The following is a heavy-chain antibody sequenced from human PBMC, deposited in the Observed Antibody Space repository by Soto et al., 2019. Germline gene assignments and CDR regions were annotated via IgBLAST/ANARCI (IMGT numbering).Heavy chain of an antibody. CDR1: GDSVTFGHYY. J-gene: IGHJ6*02. V-gene: IGHV4-61*01. D-gene: IGHD3-10*01. Sequence: QVQLQESGPGLVKPSETLSLICIVSGDSVTFGHYYWSWIRQPPGKGLEWIGHIFFTGATNYSPSRKRRVTMSVDSSKGQFSLELTAVTAADSAIYFCARARSDSAGSSLSRRLDAWGHGTTVTVSS. CDR3: ARARSDSAGSSLSRRLDA. CDR2: IFFTGAT.